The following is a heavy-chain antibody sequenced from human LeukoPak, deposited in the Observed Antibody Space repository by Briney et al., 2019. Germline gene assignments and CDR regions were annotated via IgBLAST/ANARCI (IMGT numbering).Heavy chain of an antibody. J-gene: IGHJ6*04. Sequence: GGSLRLSCAASGFTFSSYGMHWVRQAPGKGLEWVAVISYDGSNKYYADSVKGRFTISRDNPKNTLYLQMNSLRAEDTAVYYCARMYDTLKYYYYGMDVWGKGTTVTVSS. CDR1: GFTFSSYG. D-gene: IGHD3-9*01. CDR2: ISYDGSNK. CDR3: ARMYDTLKYYYYGMDV. V-gene: IGHV3-30*03.